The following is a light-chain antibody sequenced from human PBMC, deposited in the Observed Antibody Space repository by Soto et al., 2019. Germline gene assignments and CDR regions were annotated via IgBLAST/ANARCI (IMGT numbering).Light chain of an antibody. Sequence: DIQMTQSPSTLSASVGDRVTITCRASQSSTDWLAWYQQKPGKAPKFLIYKASNLEGGVPSRFSGSGSGTEITLTISSVQPDDVATYYCQYWDDYSWTFGQGTKVEIK. CDR2: KAS. V-gene: IGKV1-5*03. J-gene: IGKJ1*01. CDR3: QYWDDYSWT. CDR1: QSSTDW.